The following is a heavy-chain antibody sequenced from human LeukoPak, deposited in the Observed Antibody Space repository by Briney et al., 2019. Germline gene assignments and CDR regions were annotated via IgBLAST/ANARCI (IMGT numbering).Heavy chain of an antibody. CDR2: IYSSGTT. CDR1: GGSISSHY. J-gene: IGHJ1*01. CDR3: ARASFGDYSAEYFHH. D-gene: IGHD3-10*01. V-gene: IGHV4-59*11. Sequence: SETLSLTCTVSGGSISSHYWSWIRQPPGRGLEWIDYIYSSGTTNYNPSLKSRVTISVDTSKNQFSLKLNSVTAADTAVYYCARASFGDYSAEYFHHWGQGTLVTVSS.